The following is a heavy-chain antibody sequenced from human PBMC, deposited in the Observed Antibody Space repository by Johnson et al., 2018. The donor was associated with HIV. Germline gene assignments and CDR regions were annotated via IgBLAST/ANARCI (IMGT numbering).Heavy chain of an antibody. Sequence: VQLVESGGGVVQPGRSLRLSCAASGFTFSSYGMSWVRQGPGKGLEWVSGINWNGGSTGYADSVKGRFTISRDNAKNSLYLQMNSLRAEDTALYYCAREPMDCGGDCWGVFDLWGQGTMVTVSS. J-gene: IGHJ3*01. D-gene: IGHD2-21*02. CDR2: INWNGGST. CDR3: AREPMDCGGDCWGVFDL. V-gene: IGHV3-20*04. CDR1: GFTFSSYG.